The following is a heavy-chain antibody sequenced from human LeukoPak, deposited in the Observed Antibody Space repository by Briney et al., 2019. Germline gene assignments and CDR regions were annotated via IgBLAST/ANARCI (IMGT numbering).Heavy chain of an antibody. CDR3: GRAGPVTKDHFMDV. J-gene: IGHJ6*03. V-gene: IGHV3-21*01. CDR2: ISSSSSYI. D-gene: IGHD2-2*01. CDR1: GFSFSSYT. Sequence: GGSLRLSCAASGFSFSSYTMNWVRQAPEKGLEWVSSISSSSSYIYYTDSVKGRSTISRDNAKNSLFLQMNSLSAEDTAVYYCGRAGPVTKDHFMDVWGKGTTVTVSS.